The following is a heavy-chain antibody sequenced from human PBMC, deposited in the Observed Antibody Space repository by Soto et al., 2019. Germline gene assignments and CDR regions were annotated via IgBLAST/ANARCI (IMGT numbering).Heavy chain of an antibody. V-gene: IGHV1-3*01. D-gene: IGHD2-21*02. CDR3: ASAYCGGDCSNYYYGMDV. CDR1: GYTFTSYA. J-gene: IGHJ6*02. CDR2: INAGNGNT. Sequence: ASVKVSCKASGYTFTSYAMHWVRQAPGQRLEWMGWINAGNGNTKYSQKFQGRVTITRDTSASTACMELSSLRSEDTAVYYCASAYCGGDCSNYYYGMDVRGQGTTVTVSS.